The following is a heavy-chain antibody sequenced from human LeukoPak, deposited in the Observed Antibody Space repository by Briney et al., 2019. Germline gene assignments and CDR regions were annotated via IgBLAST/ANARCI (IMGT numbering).Heavy chain of an antibody. V-gene: IGHV3-74*01. CDR1: GFTFSRYW. J-gene: IGHJ5*02. CDR3: ATAGGDGSRMGFDP. D-gene: IGHD2-15*01. CDR2: ISADGSVT. Sequence: PGGSLRLSCADSGFTFSRYWMHSVRQTPGKGLMWVSCISADGSVTRYADSVKGRFTISRDITKSTLYLQMHSLRAEDTAVYYCATAGGDGSRMGFDPWGQGTLVTVSS.